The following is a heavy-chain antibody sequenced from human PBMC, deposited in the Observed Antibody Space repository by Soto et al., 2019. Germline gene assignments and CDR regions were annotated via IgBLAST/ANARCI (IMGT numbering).Heavy chain of an antibody. CDR1: GGTFSSYT. CDR3: ASGLWFGEFAYYYMDV. Sequence: SVKVSCKASGGTFSSYTISWVRQAPGQGLEWMGRIIPILGIANYAQKFQGRVTITADKSTSTAYMELSSLRSEDTAVYYCASGLWFGEFAYYYMDVWGKGTTVTVSS. J-gene: IGHJ6*03. V-gene: IGHV1-69*02. D-gene: IGHD3-10*01. CDR2: IIPILGIA.